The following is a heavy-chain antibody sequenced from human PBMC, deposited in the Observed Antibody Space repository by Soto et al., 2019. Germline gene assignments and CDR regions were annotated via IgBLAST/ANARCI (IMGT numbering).Heavy chain of an antibody. CDR1: GGSISSGGYY. CDR3: ASIDGITMVRGVIITSGWFDP. Sequence: QVQLQESGPGLVKPSQTLSLTCTVSGGSISSGGYYWSWIRQHPGKGLEWIGYIYYSGSTYYNPSPKSRVTISVDTSKNQFSLKLSSVTAADTAVYYCASIDGITMVRGVIITSGWFDPWGQGTLVTVSS. J-gene: IGHJ5*02. V-gene: IGHV4-31*03. D-gene: IGHD3-10*01. CDR2: IYYSGST.